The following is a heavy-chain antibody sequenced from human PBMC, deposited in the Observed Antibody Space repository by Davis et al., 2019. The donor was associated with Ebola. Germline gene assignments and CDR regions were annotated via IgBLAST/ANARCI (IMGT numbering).Heavy chain of an antibody. D-gene: IGHD3-10*01. CDR1: GFTFSDYY. Sequence: GESLKISCAASGFTFSDYYMSWIRQAPGKGLEWVSYISSSSSYTNYADSVKGRFTISRDNAKNSLYLQMNSLRAEDTAVYYCSSWFGELLTPGYWGQGTLVTVSS. CDR2: ISSSSSYT. J-gene: IGHJ4*02. V-gene: IGHV3-11*06. CDR3: SSWFGELLTPGY.